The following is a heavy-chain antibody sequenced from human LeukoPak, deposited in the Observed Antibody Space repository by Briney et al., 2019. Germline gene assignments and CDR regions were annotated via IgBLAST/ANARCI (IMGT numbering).Heavy chain of an antibody. Sequence: PGGSLRLSCAASGFTFGPHAMTWVRQAPGKGLEWVSGMSGRGDTSYYADSVKGRFTISRDNSKNTLFLQMNSLRAEDTAVYYCAKLAGIRGWFVYYFDYWGQGTLVTVS. J-gene: IGHJ4*02. CDR3: AKLAGIRGWFVYYFDY. D-gene: IGHD6-19*01. CDR2: MSGRGDTS. V-gene: IGHV3-23*01. CDR1: GFTFGPHA.